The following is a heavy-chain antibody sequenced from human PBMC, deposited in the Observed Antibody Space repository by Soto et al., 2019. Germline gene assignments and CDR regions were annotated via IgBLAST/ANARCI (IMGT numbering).Heavy chain of an antibody. Sequence: QVQLVESGGGVVQPGRSLRLSCAASGFTFSSYAMHWVRQAPGKGLEWVAGISYDGSNKYYADSVKGRFTISRDNSKNTLYLQINSMRAEDTAVYYCAGPAPLGYCISTSGYLVGGWFDPWGQGTLVTVSS. CDR3: AGPAPLGYCISTSGYLVGGWFDP. CDR1: GFTFSSYA. D-gene: IGHD2-2*01. J-gene: IGHJ5*02. CDR2: ISYDGSNK. V-gene: IGHV3-30-3*01.